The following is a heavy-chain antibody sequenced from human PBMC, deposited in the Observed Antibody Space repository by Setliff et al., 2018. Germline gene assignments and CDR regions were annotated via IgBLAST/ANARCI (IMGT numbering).Heavy chain of an antibody. V-gene: IGHV4-39*07. CDR2: IYYSGST. CDR3: ARQQQLVIGSTAYYYYGMDV. D-gene: IGHD6-13*01. CDR1: GGSISSSSYY. J-gene: IGHJ6*02. Sequence: SETLSHTCTVSGGSISSSSYYWGWIRQPPGKGLEWIGIIYYSGSTYYNPSLKSRVTISVDTSKNQFSLKLSSVTAADTAVYYCARQQQLVIGSTAYYYYGMDVWGQGTTVTVSS.